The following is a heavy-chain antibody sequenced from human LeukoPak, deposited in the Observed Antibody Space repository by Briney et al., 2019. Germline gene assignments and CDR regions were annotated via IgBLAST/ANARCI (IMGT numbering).Heavy chain of an antibody. V-gene: IGHV4-39*07. CDR3: ARADMTSTWWFDP. D-gene: IGHD2-21*02. CDR1: GGSIRSTTYY. Sequence: SETLSLTCSVSGGSIRSTTYYWGWIRQPPGKGLEWIGSIYYSGNTYYSPSLMSRVTISVDTSKNQFSLNLSSVTAADTAIYYCARADMTSTWWFDPWGRGTLVTVSS. J-gene: IGHJ5*02. CDR2: IYYSGNT.